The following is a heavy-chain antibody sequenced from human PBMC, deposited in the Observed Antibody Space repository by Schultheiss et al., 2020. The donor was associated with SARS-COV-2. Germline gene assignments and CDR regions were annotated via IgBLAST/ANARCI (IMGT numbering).Heavy chain of an antibody. CDR2: ISGSGIST. CDR1: GFTFSNYA. Sequence: GSLRLSCAASGFTFSNYAMSWVRQAPGKGLEWVSSISGSGISTYYADSVKGRFTISRDNSKNTLYLQMNSLRAEDTAVYYCAKDSDLWFGEIDYWGQGTLVTVSS. D-gene: IGHD3-10*01. V-gene: IGHV3-23*01. J-gene: IGHJ4*02. CDR3: AKDSDLWFGEIDY.